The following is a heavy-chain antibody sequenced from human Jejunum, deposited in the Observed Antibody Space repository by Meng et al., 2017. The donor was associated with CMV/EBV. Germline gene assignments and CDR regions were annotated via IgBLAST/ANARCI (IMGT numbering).Heavy chain of an antibody. CDR3: ARSTPSGTDFWE. CDR1: FFLSDDW. D-gene: IGHD3-10*01. J-gene: IGHJ4*02. CDR2: IYVVGNGSPIT. V-gene: IGHV3-74*01. Sequence: FFLSDDWMHWVREVPGEGLVWVALIYVVGNGSPITNSADFVKCRFTISRDNAQRTLFLQMNSLRAEDTAVYYCARSTPSGTDFWEWGQGTLVTVSS.